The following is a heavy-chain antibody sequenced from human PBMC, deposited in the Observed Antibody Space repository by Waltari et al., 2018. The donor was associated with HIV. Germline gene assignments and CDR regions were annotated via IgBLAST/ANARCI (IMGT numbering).Heavy chain of an antibody. CDR2: ISRSSSSI. J-gene: IGHJ4*02. Sequence: EVQLVESGGGLVQPGGSLRLSCSASGSPFSHYTMNWVRQDPGKGLEWVSYISRSSSSIFYADSVKGRFTISRDNAKNSLYLQMNSLRVEDTAVYYCARDINGGWGYWGQGTLVTVAS. V-gene: IGHV3-48*01. D-gene: IGHD7-27*01. CDR3: ARDINGGWGY. CDR1: GSPFSHYT.